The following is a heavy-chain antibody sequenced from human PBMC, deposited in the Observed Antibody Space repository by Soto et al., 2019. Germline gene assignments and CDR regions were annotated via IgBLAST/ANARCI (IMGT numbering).Heavy chain of an antibody. V-gene: IGHV1-3*01. Sequence: ASVKVSCKASGYTFTSYAMHWVRQAPGQRLEWMGWINAGNGNTKYSQKFQGRVTITRDTSASTAYMELSSLRSEDTAVYYCARVDIVVVVAANPPFGPWGQGTLVTVSS. D-gene: IGHD2-15*01. CDR3: ARVDIVVVVAANPPFGP. CDR1: GYTFTSYA. J-gene: IGHJ5*02. CDR2: INAGNGNT.